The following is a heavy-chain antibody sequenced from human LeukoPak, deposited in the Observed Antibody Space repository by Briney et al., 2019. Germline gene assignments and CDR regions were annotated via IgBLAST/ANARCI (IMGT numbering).Heavy chain of an antibody. Sequence: GESLRLSCAVSGFTFSNYAMNWIRQAPGKGLEWVSSIYVGSYTYYAGSVKGRFTISRDNAKNSLYLQMNSLRAEDTAVYYCARSVFGPDYDFWSGHPAYMDVWGKGTTVTVSS. V-gene: IGHV3-21*01. CDR1: GFTFSNYA. CDR2: IYVGSYT. J-gene: IGHJ6*03. D-gene: IGHD3-3*01. CDR3: ARSVFGPDYDFWSGHPAYMDV.